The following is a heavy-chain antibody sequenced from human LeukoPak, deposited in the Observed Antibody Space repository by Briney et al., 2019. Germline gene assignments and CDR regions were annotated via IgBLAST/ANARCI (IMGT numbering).Heavy chain of an antibody. CDR1: GFTVSTNC. Sequence: GGSLRLSCAASGFTVSTNCMTWVRQAPGKGLEWVSTIYSGGTTYYADSVMGRFTISRHNSRNTLYLQMNSLRAEDTAVYYCARVDTVMAFYFDLWGQGTLVTVSS. CDR3: ARVDTVMAFYFDL. D-gene: IGHD5-18*01. V-gene: IGHV3-53*04. CDR2: IYSGGTT. J-gene: IGHJ4*02.